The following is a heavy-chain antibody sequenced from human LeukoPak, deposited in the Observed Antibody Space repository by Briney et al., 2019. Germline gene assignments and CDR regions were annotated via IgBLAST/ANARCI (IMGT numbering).Heavy chain of an antibody. D-gene: IGHD6-13*01. CDR3: ARRYSRYYFDY. CDR2: IYPGDSDT. V-gene: IGHV5-51*01. CDR1: GYSFTSDW. J-gene: IGHJ4*02. Sequence: GESLKIPCKGSGYSFTSDWIGWVRQMPGKGLEWMGIIYPGDSDTRYSPSFQGQVTISADKSISTAYLQWSSLKASDTAMYYCARRYSRYYFDYWGQGTLVTVSS.